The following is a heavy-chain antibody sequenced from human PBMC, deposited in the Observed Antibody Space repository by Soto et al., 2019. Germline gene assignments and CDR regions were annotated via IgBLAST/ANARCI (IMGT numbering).Heavy chain of an antibody. CDR2: IMPIFATP. J-gene: IGHJ6*02. D-gene: IGHD6-19*01. CDR1: GGTFSTSA. CDR3: VRDKDRQQLGWNYYDILEV. V-gene: IGHV1-69*12. Sequence: QVQLMQSGAEVKKPGSSVKVSCKASGGTFSTSAISWVRQAPGEGLEWVGGIMPIFATPDYAQKFQGRGTISADESTATAYLELTSLTTDDTAVYYCVRDKDRQQLGWNYYDILEVWGQGTAINVSS.